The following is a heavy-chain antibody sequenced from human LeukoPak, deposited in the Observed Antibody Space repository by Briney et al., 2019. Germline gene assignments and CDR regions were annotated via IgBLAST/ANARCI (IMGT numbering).Heavy chain of an antibody. CDR3: ARSLKHCSSTSCYTP. V-gene: IGHV4-39*01. CDR2: IYYSGST. Sequence: KPSETLSLTCTVSGGSISSSSYYWGWIRQPPGKGLEWIGSIYYSGSTYYNPSLKSRVTISVDTSKNQFSLKLSSVTAADTAVYYCARSLKHCSSTSCYTPWGQGTLVTVSS. CDR1: GGSISSSSYY. D-gene: IGHD2-2*02. J-gene: IGHJ5*02.